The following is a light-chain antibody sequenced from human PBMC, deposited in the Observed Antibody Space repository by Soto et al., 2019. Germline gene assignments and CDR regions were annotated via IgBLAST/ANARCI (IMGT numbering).Light chain of an antibody. CDR3: QQYGSSPLIS. V-gene: IGKV3-20*01. J-gene: IGKJ5*01. CDR2: GAS. Sequence: VLTQSPGTLSLSPGESATLSCRAGQTVSITYLTWYQQKPGQAPRLLIFGASKRATGIPDRLSGSGSGRDFTLTISGLEPEDFAVYYCQQYGSSPLISFGQGTRLEIK. CDR1: QTVSITY.